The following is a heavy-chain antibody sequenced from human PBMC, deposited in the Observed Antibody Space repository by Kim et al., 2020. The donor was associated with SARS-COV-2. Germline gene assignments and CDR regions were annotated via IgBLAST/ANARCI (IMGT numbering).Heavy chain of an antibody. CDR2: GST. Sequence: GSTYYAGTVKGRFTISRDNCKNTLYLQMNSLRAEDTAVYYCANLIDPSDYWGQGTLVTVSS. CDR3: ANLIDPSDY. V-gene: IGHV3-23*01. J-gene: IGHJ4*02.